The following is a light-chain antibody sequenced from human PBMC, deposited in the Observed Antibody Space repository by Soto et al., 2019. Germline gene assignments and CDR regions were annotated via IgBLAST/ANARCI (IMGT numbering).Light chain of an antibody. J-gene: IGKJ1*01. CDR2: DAS. CDR1: QDISNF. V-gene: IGKV1-33*01. Sequence: IHISHSPSSLSASVVYIVTVTCQASQDISNFLNWYQQKPGKAPNLLIYDASTLETGVPSRFSGSGSGTDFTLTISCLQSEDFATYYCQQYYSYSSFGQGTKVDIK. CDR3: QQYYSYSS.